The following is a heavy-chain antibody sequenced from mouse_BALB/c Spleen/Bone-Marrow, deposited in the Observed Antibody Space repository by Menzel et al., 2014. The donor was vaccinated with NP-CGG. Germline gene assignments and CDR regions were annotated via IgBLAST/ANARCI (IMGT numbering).Heavy chain of an antibody. J-gene: IGHJ2*01. V-gene: IGHV2-6-7*01. CDR2: IWGDGIT. CDR3: AREGNYFDY. CDR1: GFSLTVYG. Sequence: QVQLKQSGPGLVAPSQSLSITCTVSGFSLTVYGVNWVRQPPGKGLEWLGMIWGDGITDYNSAFKPRLSISKDDSKSQVFLEMNSLQTDDTAKYYCAREGNYFDYWGQGTTLTVSS.